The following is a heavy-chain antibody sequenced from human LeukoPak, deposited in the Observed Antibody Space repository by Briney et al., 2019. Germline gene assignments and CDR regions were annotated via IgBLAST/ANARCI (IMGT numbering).Heavy chain of an antibody. Sequence: PGRSLRLSCAASGFTFSSYAMSWVRQAPGKGPEWVSTISIDGGRTYYADSVKGRFTISRDNAKNSLYLQMNSLRAEDTAVYYCARATVDAFDIWGQGTMVTVSS. CDR3: ARATVDAFDI. CDR1: GFTFSSYA. J-gene: IGHJ3*02. V-gene: IGHV3-23*01. CDR2: ISIDGGRT.